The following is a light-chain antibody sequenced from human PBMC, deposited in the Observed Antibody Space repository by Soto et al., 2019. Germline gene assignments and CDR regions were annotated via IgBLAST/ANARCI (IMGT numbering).Light chain of an antibody. V-gene: IGKV3-15*01. Sequence: IVVTQFPATLSVSPGERATLSCRAGDSIGTNVAWYQHKPGQSPRLLIYNASTRPPGVAARFSGSGSGTEFTLTINSLQPEDFVVYYCQQYHTWPVYTFGQGTKLDIK. CDR2: NAS. CDR3: QQYHTWPVYT. J-gene: IGKJ2*01. CDR1: DSIGTN.